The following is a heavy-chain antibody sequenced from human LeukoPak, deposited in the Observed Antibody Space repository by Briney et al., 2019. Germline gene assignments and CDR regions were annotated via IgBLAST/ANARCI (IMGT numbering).Heavy chain of an antibody. V-gene: IGHV3-9*01. CDR2: ISWNSGSI. CDR1: GFTFDDYA. J-gene: IGHJ4*02. D-gene: IGHD3-9*01. Sequence: GGSLRLSCAASGFTFDDYAMHWVRQAQGKGLEWVSGISWNSGSIGYADSMKGRFTISRDNAKNSLYLQMNSLRAEDTALYYCAKAQYYDILTASFDYWGQGTLVTVSS. CDR3: AKAQYYDILTASFDY.